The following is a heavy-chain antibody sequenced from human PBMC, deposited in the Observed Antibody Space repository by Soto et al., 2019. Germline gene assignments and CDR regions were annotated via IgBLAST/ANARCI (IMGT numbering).Heavy chain of an antibody. CDR2: ISTYNGNT. V-gene: IGHV1-18*01. CDR1: GDSFTSYG. CDR3: AREWSPNWFDP. D-gene: IGHD2-15*01. Sequence: ASVKVSCEACGDSFTSYGISWVRQAPGQGLEWMGWISTYNGNTNYAQKLQGRVTMTTDTSTSTAYMELRSLRSDDTAVYYCAREWSPNWFDPWGQGTLVTVSS. J-gene: IGHJ5*02.